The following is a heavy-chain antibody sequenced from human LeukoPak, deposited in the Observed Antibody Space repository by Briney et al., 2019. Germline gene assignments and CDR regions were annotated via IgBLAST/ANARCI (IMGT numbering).Heavy chain of an antibody. CDR2: ISSRSNYI. CDR3: VRDRGRYDSSGYYYEGYFDY. J-gene: IGHJ4*02. Sequence: KPGGSLRLSCAASGFTVSSSYMNWVRLAPGKGLEWVSCISSRSNYIYYADSVKGRFTISRDNAKNSLYLQMNSLRAEDTAVYYCVRDRGRYDSSGYYYEGYFDYWGQGTLVTVSS. D-gene: IGHD3-22*01. CDR1: GFTVSSSY. V-gene: IGHV3-21*01.